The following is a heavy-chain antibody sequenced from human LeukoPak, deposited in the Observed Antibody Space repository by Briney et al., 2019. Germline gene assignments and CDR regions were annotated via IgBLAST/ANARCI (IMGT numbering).Heavy chain of an antibody. CDR3: ARDHSVGWELGVCDY. D-gene: IGHD1-26*01. V-gene: IGHV3-33*01. CDR1: GITFSGYA. Sequence: GRSLRLSCAASGITFSGYAMHWVRQAPGKGLEWVALIKYDGSNEYYADSVKGRFTISRDDSRNTLYLQMNSLRAEDTAVYYCARDHSVGWELGVCDYWGQGTLVTVAS. J-gene: IGHJ4*02. CDR2: IKYDGSNE.